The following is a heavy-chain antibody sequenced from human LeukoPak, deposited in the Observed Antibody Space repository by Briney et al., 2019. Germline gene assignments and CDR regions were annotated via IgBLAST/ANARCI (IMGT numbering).Heavy chain of an antibody. D-gene: IGHD4-17*01. Sequence: SGPTLLKPTQTLTLPCTFSGLSLSTRGVGVGGIRQPPGKALECLALIYWDDDNRYSPSLNSRLTITKDTSKNQVVLTMTNMDPVDTATYYCAHRLGGDYVFRYWGQGTLVTVSS. CDR3: AHRLGGDYVFRY. CDR1: GLSLSTRGVG. CDR2: IYWDDDN. V-gene: IGHV2-5*02. J-gene: IGHJ4*02.